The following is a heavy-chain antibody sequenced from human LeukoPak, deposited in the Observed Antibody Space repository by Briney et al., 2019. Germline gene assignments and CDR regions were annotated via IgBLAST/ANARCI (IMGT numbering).Heavy chain of an antibody. D-gene: IGHD2-2*01. CDR1: GGSISSGGYY. CDR3: AREGYCSSTSCYEGNWFDP. J-gene: IGHJ5*02. Sequence: PSQTLSLTCTVSGGSISSGGYYWSWIRQHPGKGLEWIGYIYYSGSTYYNPSLKSRVTISVDTSKNQFSLKLSSVTAADTAVYYCAREGYCSSTSCYEGNWFDPWGQGTLVTVSS. CDR2: IYYSGST. V-gene: IGHV4-31*03.